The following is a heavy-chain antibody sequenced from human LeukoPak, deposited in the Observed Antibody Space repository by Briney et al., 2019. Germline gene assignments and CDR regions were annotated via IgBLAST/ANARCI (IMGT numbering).Heavy chain of an antibody. CDR2: ISYDGSNK. D-gene: IGHD2-21*02. CDR3: AKVKGGGDYYYFDY. CDR1: RFSFSSYG. J-gene: IGHJ4*02. Sequence: GGSLRHSSADSRFSFSSYGMRRVCEDPGKGLERGAVISYDGSNKYYADSVTGRITISRDNSKNTLYLQMNSLRAKDTAVYYCAKVKGGGDYYYFDYWGQGTLVTVSS. V-gene: IGHV3-30*18.